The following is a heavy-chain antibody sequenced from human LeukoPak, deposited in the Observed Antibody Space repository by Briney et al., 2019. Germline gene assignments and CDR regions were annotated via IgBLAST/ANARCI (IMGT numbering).Heavy chain of an antibody. J-gene: IGHJ4*02. CDR1: GGSISSSSYY. CDR2: IYYSGST. V-gene: IGHV4-39*01. Sequence: PSETLSLTCTVSGGSISSSSYYWGWIRQPPGKGLEWIGSIYYSGSTYYNPSLKSRVTISVDTSKNQFSLKLSSVTAADTAVYYCARTRLWFGELSPYFDYWGQGTLVTVSS. D-gene: IGHD3-10*01. CDR3: ARTRLWFGELSPYFDY.